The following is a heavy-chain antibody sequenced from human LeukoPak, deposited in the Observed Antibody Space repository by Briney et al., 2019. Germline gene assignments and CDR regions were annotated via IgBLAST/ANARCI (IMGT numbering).Heavy chain of an antibody. V-gene: IGHV1-2*02. CDR1: GGTFSGYA. CDR2: INPNSGGT. Sequence: ASVKVSCKASGGTFSGYAISWVRQAPGQGLEWMGWINPNSGGTNYAQKFQGRVTMTRDTSISTAYMELSRLRSDDTAVYYCARDYAILTGYYFDYWGQGTLVTVSS. D-gene: IGHD3-9*01. J-gene: IGHJ4*02. CDR3: ARDYAILTGYYFDY.